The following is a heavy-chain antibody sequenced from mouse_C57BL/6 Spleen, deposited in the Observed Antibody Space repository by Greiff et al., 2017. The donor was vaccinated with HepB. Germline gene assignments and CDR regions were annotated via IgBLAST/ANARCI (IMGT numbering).Heavy chain of an antibody. Sequence: VQLQQSGAELLKPGASVKMSCKASGYTFTTYPIEWMKQNHGKSLEWIGNFHPYNDDTKYNEKFKGKATLTGEKSSSTVYLELSRLTSDDSAVYYCARGPAHYYGSSPWCAYWAKGLWSLSLQ. CDR3: ARGPAHYYGSSPWCAY. CDR2: FHPYNDDT. CDR1: GYTFTTYP. V-gene: IGHV1-47*01. J-gene: IGHJ3*01. D-gene: IGHD1-1*01.